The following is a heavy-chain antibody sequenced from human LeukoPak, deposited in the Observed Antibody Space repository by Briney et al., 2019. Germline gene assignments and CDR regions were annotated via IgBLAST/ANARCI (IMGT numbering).Heavy chain of an antibody. D-gene: IGHD3-10*01. V-gene: IGHV4-59*01. Sequence: PSETLSLTCTVPGGSITSYYWSWSRQPPGKGLEWVGNIYYSGSTNYNPSLKSRVTISIDTSKNQFSLKLSSVTAADTAVYYCASTANYYGSGSYYKNWGQGTLVTVSS. J-gene: IGHJ4*02. CDR3: ASTANYYGSGSYYKN. CDR2: IYYSGST. CDR1: GGSITSYY.